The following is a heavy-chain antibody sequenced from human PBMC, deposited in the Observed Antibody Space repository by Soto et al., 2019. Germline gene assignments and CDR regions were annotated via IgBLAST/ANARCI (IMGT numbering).Heavy chain of an antibody. J-gene: IGHJ4*02. D-gene: IGHD1-1*01. V-gene: IGHV1-69*08. CDR1: GGTFSSYT. CDR2: IIPILGIA. Sequence: QVQLVQSGAEVKKPGSSVKVSCTASGGTFSSYTISWVRQAPGQGLEWMGRIIPILGIANYAQKFQGRVTITADKSTSTAYMELSSLRSEDTAVYYCARDEDPPNDDYYFDYWGQGTLVTVSS. CDR3: ARDEDPPNDDYYFDY.